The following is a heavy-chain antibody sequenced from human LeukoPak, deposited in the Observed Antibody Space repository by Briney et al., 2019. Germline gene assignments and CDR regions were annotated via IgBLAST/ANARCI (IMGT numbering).Heavy chain of an antibody. J-gene: IGHJ5*02. D-gene: IGHD6-19*01. CDR3: ARENSSGWHNWFDP. CDR1: GFSIGPFW. CDR2: IRGDASRL. V-gene: IGHV3-7*01. Sequence: GGSLRLSCVASGFSIGPFWMTWVRQAPGKGLEWVANIRGDASRLYYVDSVKGRFTISRDNAKNTLYLQMNSLRAEDTAVYYCARENSSGWHNWFDPWGQGTLVTVSS.